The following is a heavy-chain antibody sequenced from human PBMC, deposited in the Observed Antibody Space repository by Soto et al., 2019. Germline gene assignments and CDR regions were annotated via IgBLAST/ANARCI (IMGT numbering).Heavy chain of an antibody. D-gene: IGHD6-19*01. V-gene: IGHV3-30-3*02. Sequence: PGGSLRLSCAASGFTFSSYAMHWVRQAPGKGLEWVAVISYDGSNKYYADSVKGRFTISRDNSKNTLYLQMNSLRAEDTAVYYCAKCLAVAGTDRILTGGMDVRGQGTTVTV. CDR3: AKCLAVAGTDRILTGGMDV. CDR2: ISYDGSNK. J-gene: IGHJ6*02. CDR1: GFTFSSYA.